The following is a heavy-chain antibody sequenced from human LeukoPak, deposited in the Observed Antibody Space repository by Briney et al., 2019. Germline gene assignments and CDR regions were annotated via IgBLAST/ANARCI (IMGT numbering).Heavy chain of an antibody. V-gene: IGHV4-59*01. D-gene: IGHD5-24*01. CDR2: IHYRGST. Sequence: PSETLSLTCTVYGGSICGYYWIWIRQSPGKGLEWIGSIHYRGSTNYNPSLKSRVTMSLDTSKNHLSLRLSSLTAADTAVYSCARGGDGYNYWFDPWGQGTLVTVSS. CDR3: ARGGDGYNYWFDP. CDR1: GGSICGYY. J-gene: IGHJ5*02.